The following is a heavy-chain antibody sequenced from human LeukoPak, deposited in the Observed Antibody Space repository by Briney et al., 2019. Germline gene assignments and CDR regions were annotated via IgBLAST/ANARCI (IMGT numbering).Heavy chain of an antibody. CDR3: ARNSGRVGRQEFDY. CDR2: IIPIFGTA. V-gene: IGHV1-69*05. CDR1: GGTFSSYS. D-gene: IGHD5-12*01. Sequence: VKVSCTASGGTFSSYSISWVRQAPGHGLEWMGGIIPIFGTANYAQKFQGRVTITTDESTSTAYMELSSLRSEDTAVYYCARNSGRVGRQEFDYWGQGTLVTVSS. J-gene: IGHJ4*02.